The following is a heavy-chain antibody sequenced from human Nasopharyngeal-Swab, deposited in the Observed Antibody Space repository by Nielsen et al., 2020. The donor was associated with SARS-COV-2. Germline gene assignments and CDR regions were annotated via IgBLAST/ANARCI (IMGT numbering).Heavy chain of an antibody. D-gene: IGHD6-19*01. J-gene: IGHJ6*02. V-gene: IGHV1-69*13. CDR1: GGTFSSYA. Sequence: SVKVSCKASGGTFSSYAISWVRQAPGQGLEWMGGIIPIFGTANYAQKFQGRVTITADESTSTAYMELSSLRSEDTAVYYCARESKKVAGLPNYYYYGMDVWGQGTTVTVSS. CDR2: IIPIFGTA. CDR3: ARESKKVAGLPNYYYYGMDV.